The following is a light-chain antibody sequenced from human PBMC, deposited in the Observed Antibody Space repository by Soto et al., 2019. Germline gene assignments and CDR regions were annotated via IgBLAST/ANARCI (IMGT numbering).Light chain of an antibody. Sequence: QSVLTQPRSVSGSPGQSVTISCTGASSDVGAYNYVSWYQQHPGKAPKFIIYDVNKRPSGVPDRFSGSKSGNTASLTISGLQAEDEAEYYFCSYAGTYSYVLGTGTKLTV. V-gene: IGLV2-11*01. CDR2: DVN. CDR3: CSYAGTYSYV. J-gene: IGLJ1*01. CDR1: SSDVGAYNY.